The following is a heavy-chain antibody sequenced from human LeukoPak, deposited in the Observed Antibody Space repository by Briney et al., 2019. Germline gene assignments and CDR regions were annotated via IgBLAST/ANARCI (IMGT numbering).Heavy chain of an antibody. Sequence: SETLSLTCAVSGGSISSYYWSWIRQPPGKGLEWIGYIYYSGSTNYNPSLKSRVTISVDKSKNQFSLKLSSVTAADTAVYYCARYDVGWYYFDYWGQGTLVTVSS. V-gene: IGHV4-59*12. CDR2: IYYSGST. CDR3: ARYDVGWYYFDY. D-gene: IGHD6-19*01. CDR1: GGSISSYY. J-gene: IGHJ4*02.